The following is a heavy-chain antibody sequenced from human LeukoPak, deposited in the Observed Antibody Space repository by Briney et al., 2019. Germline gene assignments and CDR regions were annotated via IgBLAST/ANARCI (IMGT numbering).Heavy chain of an antibody. CDR2: IYYSGST. CDR1: GGSISSSSYY. D-gene: IGHD2-2*01. J-gene: IGHJ5*02. CDR3: ARHFCSSTNCVNSKYNWFDP. Sequence: SETLSLTCTVSGGSISSSSYYWGWIRQPPGKGLEWIGSIYYSGSTYYNPSLKSRVTVSVDTSKNQFSLKLSSVTAADTAVYYCARHFCSSTNCVNSKYNWFDPWGQGTLVTVSS. V-gene: IGHV4-39*01.